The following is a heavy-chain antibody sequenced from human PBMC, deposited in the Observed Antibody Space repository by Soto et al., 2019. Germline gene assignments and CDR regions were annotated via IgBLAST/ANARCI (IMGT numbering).Heavy chain of an antibody. CDR1: GFTFSDHY. Sequence: GGSLRLSCAASGFTFSDHYMDWVRQAPGKGLEWVGRTRNKANSYTTEYAASVKGRFTISRDDSKNSLYLQMNSLKTEDTAVYYCAREGDDSSGYYFSDFDYWGQGTLVTVSS. V-gene: IGHV3-72*01. D-gene: IGHD3-22*01. CDR3: AREGDDSSGYYFSDFDY. CDR2: TRNKANSYTT. J-gene: IGHJ4*02.